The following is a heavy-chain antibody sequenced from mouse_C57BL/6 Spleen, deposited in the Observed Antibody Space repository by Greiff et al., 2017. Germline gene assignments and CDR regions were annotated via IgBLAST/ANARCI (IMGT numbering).Heavy chain of an antibody. D-gene: IGHD1-1*01. CDR2: IDPETGGT. CDR3: TRANYYGSSFHWYFDV. J-gene: IGHJ1*03. Sequence: VQLQQSGAELVRPGASVTLSCKASGYTFTDYEMHWVKQTPVHGLEWIGAIDPETGGTAYNQKFKGKAILTADKSSSTAYIELRSLTSEDSAVYYCTRANYYGSSFHWYFDVWGTGTTVTVSS. CDR1: GYTFTDYE. V-gene: IGHV1-15*01.